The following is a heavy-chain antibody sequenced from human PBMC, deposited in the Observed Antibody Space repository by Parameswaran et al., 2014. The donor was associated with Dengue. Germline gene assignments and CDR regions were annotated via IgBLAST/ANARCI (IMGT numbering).Heavy chain of an antibody. CDR2: IYPGDSDT. Sequence: GRQAPGKGLEWMGIIYPGDSDTRYSPSFQGQVTISADKSISTAYLQWSSLKASDTAMYYCARRGSSSLRFLEWSRFKTRSYFDYW. CDR3: ARRGSSSLRFLEWSRFKTRSYFDY. V-gene: IGHV5-51*01. D-gene: IGHD3-3*01. J-gene: IGHJ4*03.